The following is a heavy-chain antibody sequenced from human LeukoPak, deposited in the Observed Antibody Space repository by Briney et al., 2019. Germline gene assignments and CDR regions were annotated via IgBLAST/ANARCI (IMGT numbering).Heavy chain of an antibody. CDR1: GFTFDDYG. CDR3: ARGGLIQRHAFDI. Sequence: GGSLRLSCAACGFTFDDYGMSWVRQVRGKGLEGVSGINWSGGRTGSADSVKGPFTISRDNAKNSLYLQMNSLRGEDTALYYCARGGLIQRHAFDIWGQGTMVTVSS. CDR2: INWSGGRT. J-gene: IGHJ3*02. V-gene: IGHV3-20*04. D-gene: IGHD1-1*01.